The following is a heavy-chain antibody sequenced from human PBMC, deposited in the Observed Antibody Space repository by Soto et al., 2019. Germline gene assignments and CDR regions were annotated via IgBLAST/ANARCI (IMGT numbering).Heavy chain of an antibody. CDR2: IYYSGST. J-gene: IGHJ6*02. D-gene: IGHD5-12*01. Sequence: SETLSLTCTVSGGSISSGGYYWSWIRQHPGKGLEWVGYIYYSGSTYYNPSLKRRVTISEDTSKNQFSLKLSSVTTADTAVYYCARDPGRGYSRYDYYYYYGMDVWGQGTTVTVSS. CDR1: GGSISSGGYY. CDR3: ARDPGRGYSRYDYYYYYGMDV. V-gene: IGHV4-31*03.